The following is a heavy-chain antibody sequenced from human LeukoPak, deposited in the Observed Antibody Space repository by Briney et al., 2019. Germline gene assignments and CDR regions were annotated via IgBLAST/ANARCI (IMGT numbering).Heavy chain of an antibody. CDR2: NHPGDSDT. CDR1: GYSFMTYW. V-gene: IGHV5-51*01. CDR3: ATTNGGNRYYFDY. J-gene: IGHJ4*02. D-gene: IGHD4-23*01. Sequence: GESLKISWKGSGYSFMTYWVGWVRQMPGKGLELIGINHPGDSDTRYSPSFQGQVTISADKSISTAYLQWSSLKASDIAIYYCATTNGGNRYYFDYWGQGTLVTVSS.